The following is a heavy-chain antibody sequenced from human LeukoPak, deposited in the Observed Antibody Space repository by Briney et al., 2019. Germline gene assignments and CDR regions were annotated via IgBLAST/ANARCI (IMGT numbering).Heavy chain of an antibody. Sequence: GGSLRLSCAASGFTFSTYAMSWVRQAPGKGLEWVSAISGSGGSTNYADSVKGRVTVSRDNPKSTLYLQMNSLRAEDTAVYYCAKSSYYDSSGYYREYYFDYWGQGTQVTVSS. CDR2: ISGSGGST. J-gene: IGHJ4*02. CDR1: GFTFSTYA. CDR3: AKSSYYDSSGYYREYYFDY. D-gene: IGHD3-22*01. V-gene: IGHV3-23*01.